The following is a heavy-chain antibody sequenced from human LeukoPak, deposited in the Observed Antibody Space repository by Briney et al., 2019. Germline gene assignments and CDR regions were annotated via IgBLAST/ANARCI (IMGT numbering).Heavy chain of an antibody. CDR3: ARDDYYDSSGYYTL. CDR2: INTYIGNT. D-gene: IGHD3-22*01. Sequence: ASVKVSCKASGYTFTSYTMHWVRQAPGQGLEWMGWINTYIGNTNYAQKFQGRVTVTTDTSTSTAYMELRSLRSDDTAVYYCARDDYYDSSGYYTLWGQGTLVTVSS. V-gene: IGHV1-3*04. CDR1: GYTFTSYT. J-gene: IGHJ1*01.